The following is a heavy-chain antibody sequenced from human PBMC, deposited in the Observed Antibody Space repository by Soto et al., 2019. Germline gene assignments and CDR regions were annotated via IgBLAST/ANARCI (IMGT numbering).Heavy chain of an antibody. V-gene: IGHV3-30-3*01. Sequence: QVQLVESGGGVVQPGRSLRLSCAASGFTFSSYAMHWVRQAPGKGLEWVAVISYDGSNKYYADSVKGRFTISRDNSKNTLYLQMNSLRAEDTAVYYCARDLMFSGWKVFDYWGQGTLVTVSS. D-gene: IGHD3-10*01. J-gene: IGHJ4*02. CDR2: ISYDGSNK. CDR1: GFTFSSYA. CDR3: ARDLMFSGWKVFDY.